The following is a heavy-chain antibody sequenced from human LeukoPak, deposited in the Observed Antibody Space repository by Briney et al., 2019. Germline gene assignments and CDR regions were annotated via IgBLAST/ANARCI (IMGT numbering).Heavy chain of an antibody. D-gene: IGHD2/OR15-2a*01. V-gene: IGHV4-59*01. Sequence: SETLSLTCAVSGGSISDYYWTWIRQPPGKGLEWIGYIYYSGSTNYNPSLKSRVTISVDTSKNQFSLKLSSVTAADTAVYYCAREGIYTFYYYGMDVWGQGTTVTVSS. CDR2: IYYSGST. CDR3: AREGIYTFYYYGMDV. CDR1: GGSISDYY. J-gene: IGHJ6*02.